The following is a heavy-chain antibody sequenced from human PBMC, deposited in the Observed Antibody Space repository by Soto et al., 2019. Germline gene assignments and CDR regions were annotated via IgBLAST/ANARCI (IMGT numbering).Heavy chain of an antibody. Sequence: QVQLVQSGAEVKKPGASVKVSCKASGYTFTGYYMHWVRQAPGQGLECMGWINPNSGGTNYAQKFQGRVTMTRDTSLSTAYMELSRLRSDDTAVYYCARDPPYGGYAPSDWGKGTLVTVSS. CDR1: GYTFTGYY. CDR2: INPNSGGT. D-gene: IGHD5-12*01. CDR3: ARDPPYGGYAPSD. V-gene: IGHV1-2*02. J-gene: IGHJ4*02.